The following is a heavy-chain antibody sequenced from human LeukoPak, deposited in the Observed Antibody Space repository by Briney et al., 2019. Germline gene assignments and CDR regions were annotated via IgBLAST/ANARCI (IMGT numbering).Heavy chain of an antibody. CDR3: ASQSYGLFAY. CDR2: IKQDGSEK. V-gene: IGHV3-7*01. D-gene: IGHD3-10*01. Sequence: GSLRLSCAASRFTFNSYWMSWVRQAPGKGLEWVANIKQDGSEKYYVDSVKGRFTISRDNAKNSLYLEMNSLRAEDTAVYYCASQSYGLFAYWGQGTLVTVSS. CDR1: RFTFNSYW. J-gene: IGHJ4*02.